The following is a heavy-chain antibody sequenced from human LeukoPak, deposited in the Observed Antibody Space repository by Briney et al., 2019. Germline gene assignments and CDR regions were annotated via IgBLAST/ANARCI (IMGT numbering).Heavy chain of an antibody. J-gene: IGHJ3*01. V-gene: IGHV3-74*01. D-gene: IGHD6-13*01. CDR2: IESDGTST. CDR1: GFTFTTPW. CDR3: ARDQYSSTWYRGAFDV. Sequence: GGSLRLSCAASGFTFTTPWMHWFRQAPGKGLVWVSRIESDGTSTTYADSVKGRFTISRDNAKNTLYLQMNSLRAEDTAVYYCARDQYSSTWYRGAFDVWGQGTMVSVSS.